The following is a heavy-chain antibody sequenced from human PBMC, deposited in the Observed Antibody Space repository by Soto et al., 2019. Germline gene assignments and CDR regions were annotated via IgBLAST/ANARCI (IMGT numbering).Heavy chain of an antibody. Sequence: QLQLQESGSGLVRPSQTLSLTCAVSGGSISSGGYSWNWIRQPPGKGLEWIGYIYHSGSTLYNPSLKSRVTISVDKATNQFSRKLSSVTAADTAVYYCARDHLEGNWFDPWGQGTLVTVSS. V-gene: IGHV4-30-2*01. CDR2: IYHSGST. CDR3: ARDHLEGNWFDP. CDR1: GGSISSGGYS. J-gene: IGHJ5*02.